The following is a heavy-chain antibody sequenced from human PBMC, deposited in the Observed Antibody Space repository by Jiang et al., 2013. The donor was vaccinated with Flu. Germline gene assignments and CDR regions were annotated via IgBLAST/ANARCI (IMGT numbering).Heavy chain of an antibody. CDR2: STLTVVA. V-gene: IGHV1-2*06. Sequence: EWSGTESTLTVVAQTNAQKFQGRVTMTRDTSISTVYMELSRLRSDDTAVYYCARGASRHWYFDLWGRGTLVTVSS. CDR3: ARGASRHWYFDL. J-gene: IGHJ2*01.